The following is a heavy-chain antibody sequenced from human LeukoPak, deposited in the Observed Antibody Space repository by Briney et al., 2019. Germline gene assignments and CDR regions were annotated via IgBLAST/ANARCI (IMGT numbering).Heavy chain of an antibody. CDR1: GFTFSDYY. D-gene: IGHD4-17*01. V-gene: IGHV3-11*04. CDR3: ARDYGDGAYFDY. CDR2: ISSNGNTI. Sequence: GGSLRLSCAASGFTFSDYYMSWIRQAPGKGLEWVSYISSNGNTIYYADSLKGRFTVSRDNAKNSLYLQMNSLRAEDTAVYYCARDYGDGAYFDYWGQGTLVTVSS. J-gene: IGHJ4*02.